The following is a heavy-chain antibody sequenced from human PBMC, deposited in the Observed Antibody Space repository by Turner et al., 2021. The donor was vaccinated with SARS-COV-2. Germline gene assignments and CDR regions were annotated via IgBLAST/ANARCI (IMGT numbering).Heavy chain of an antibody. Sequence: QITLKESGPTLVKPTQTLTLTCTFSGFSLSTSGVGVGWIRQPPGKALKWLALIYWDDDKRYSPSLKSRLTITKDTSKNQVVLTMTNMDPVDTATYYCARHIVVAIFDYWGQGTLVTVSS. CDR3: ARHIVVAIFDY. D-gene: IGHD2-21*01. CDR2: IYWDDDK. V-gene: IGHV2-5*02. CDR1: GFSLSTSGVG. J-gene: IGHJ4*02.